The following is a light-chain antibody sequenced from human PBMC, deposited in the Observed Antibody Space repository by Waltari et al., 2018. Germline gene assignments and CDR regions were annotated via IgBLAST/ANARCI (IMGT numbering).Light chain of an antibody. J-gene: IGKJ1*01. CDR1: QGIDNW. V-gene: IGKV1-12*01. CDR3: QQTNSFPRT. Sequence: DIQMTQSPSFVSASVGDRVTITCRASQGIDNWLAWYQQKPGKAPKFLIYSASSLQSGVPSRFGGSGSGTDFILTISRLQPEDFATYYCQQTNSFPRTFGQGTKVAIK. CDR2: SAS.